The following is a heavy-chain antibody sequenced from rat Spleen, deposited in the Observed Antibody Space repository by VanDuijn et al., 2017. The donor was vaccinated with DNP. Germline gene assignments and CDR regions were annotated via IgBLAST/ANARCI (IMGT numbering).Heavy chain of an antibody. CDR2: ITSSGGST. J-gene: IGHJ4*01. Sequence: EVQLVESGGDLVQPGRSLKLSCVASGFTFNNYWMAWIRQVPGKGLEWVASITSSGGSTYYPDSVKGRFTISRDNAKNTLYLQMNSLRSEDTATYYCAREQLSYYAMDAWGQGTSVTVSS. CDR1: GFTFNNYW. CDR3: AREQLSYYAMDA. D-gene: IGHD1-2*01. V-gene: IGHV5-31*01.